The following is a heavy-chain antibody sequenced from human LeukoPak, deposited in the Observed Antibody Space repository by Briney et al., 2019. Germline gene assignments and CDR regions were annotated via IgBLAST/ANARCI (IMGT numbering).Heavy chain of an antibody. CDR1: GFIFSDYA. CDR2: ISYDGSNK. CDR3: ATRSPTVTLDY. Sequence: GRSLRLSCAASGFIFSDYAMHWVRQAPGKGLEWVAVISYDGSNKYYVDSVKGRFTISRDNPKNTLYLQMNSLRAEDTAVYYCATRSPTVTLDYWGQGTLVTVSS. V-gene: IGHV3-30-3*01. D-gene: IGHD4-17*01. J-gene: IGHJ4*02.